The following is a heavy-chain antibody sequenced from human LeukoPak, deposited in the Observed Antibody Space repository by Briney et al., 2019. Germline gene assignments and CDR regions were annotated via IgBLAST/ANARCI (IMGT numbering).Heavy chain of an antibody. CDR1: GFTFSSYW. J-gene: IGHJ4*02. V-gene: IGHV3-7*03. Sequence: GGSLRLSCAASGFTFSSYWMTWVRQAPGKGLEWVASIKQDGSEKYYVDSVKGRFTISRDNAKNSLYLQMNSLRAEDTALYYCAKDSRYSSGWASFDYWGQGTLVTVSS. D-gene: IGHD6-19*01. CDR3: AKDSRYSSGWASFDY. CDR2: IKQDGSEK.